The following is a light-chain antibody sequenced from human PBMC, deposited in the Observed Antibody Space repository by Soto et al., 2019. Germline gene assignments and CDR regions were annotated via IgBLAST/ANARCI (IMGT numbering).Light chain of an antibody. J-gene: IGKJ5*01. CDR3: RQHNSFPIT. CDR1: QGISTY. V-gene: IGKV1-9*01. CDR2: DAS. Sequence: DIQLTQSPVFLSASVGDRVTITCRASQGISTYLVWYQQKAGEAPKSLIYDASTLQTGVPSRFSGSGSGTEFTLTITSLQPEDSATYYCRQHNSFPITFGQGTRLEIK.